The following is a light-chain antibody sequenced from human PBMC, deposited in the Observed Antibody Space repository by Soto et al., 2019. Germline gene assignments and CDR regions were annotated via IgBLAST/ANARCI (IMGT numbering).Light chain of an antibody. CDR1: QGISSY. Sequence: DIQLTQSPSFLSASVGDRVTITCRASQGISSYLAWYQQKLGKALKLLIYAASTLQSGVPSRFSVSGFGTEFTLTISSLQPEDFATKYCQQLNSYPQTFGQRTKVEIK. CDR3: QQLNSYPQT. V-gene: IGKV1-9*01. J-gene: IGKJ1*01. CDR2: AAS.